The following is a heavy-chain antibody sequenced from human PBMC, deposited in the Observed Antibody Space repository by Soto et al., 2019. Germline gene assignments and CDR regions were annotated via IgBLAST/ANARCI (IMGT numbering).Heavy chain of an antibody. CDR3: VVGANYYYYYGMDV. J-gene: IGHJ6*02. CDR2: IIPIFGTA. D-gene: IGHD1-26*01. V-gene: IGHV1-69*06. Sequence: ASVKVSCKASGGTFSSYATSWVRQAPGQGLEWMGGIIPIFGTANYAQKFQGRVTITADKSTSTAYMELSSLRSEDTAVYYCVVGANYYYYYGMDVWGQGTTVTVSS. CDR1: GGTFSSYA.